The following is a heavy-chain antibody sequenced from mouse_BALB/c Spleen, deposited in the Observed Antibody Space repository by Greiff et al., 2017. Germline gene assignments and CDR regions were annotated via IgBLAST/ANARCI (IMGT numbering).Heavy chain of an antibody. J-gene: IGHJ3*01. Sequence: EVQRVESGPGLVKPSQSLSLTCTVTGYSITSDYAWNWIRQFPGNKLEWMGYISYSGSTSYNPSLKSRISITRDTSKNQFFLQLNSVTTEDTATYYCARSYYYGSGFAYWGQGTLVTVSA. CDR1: GYSITSDYA. CDR3: ARSYYYGSGFAY. D-gene: IGHD1-1*01. V-gene: IGHV3-2*02. CDR2: ISYSGST.